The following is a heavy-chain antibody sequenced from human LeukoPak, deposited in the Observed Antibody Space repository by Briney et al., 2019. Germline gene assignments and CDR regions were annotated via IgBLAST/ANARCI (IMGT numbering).Heavy chain of an antibody. V-gene: IGHV3-48*03. CDR3: GAARQYVGAFDI. CDR2: ISSDGTTI. D-gene: IGHD3-16*01. CDR1: GFTVSSYE. Sequence: GGSLRLSCAASGFTVSSYEFYWVRQAPGKGLEWVSYISSDGTTIKYADSVKGRFTISRDDAKRSLYLQMNDLRADDMAIYYCGAARQYVGAFDIWGQGTVVTVSS. J-gene: IGHJ3*02.